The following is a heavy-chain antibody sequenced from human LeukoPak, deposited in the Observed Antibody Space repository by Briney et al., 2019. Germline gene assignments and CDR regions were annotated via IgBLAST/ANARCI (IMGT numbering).Heavy chain of an antibody. V-gene: IGHV3-7*02. CDR3: AITGGPTVTAFDL. CDR1: GVTFSSYW. CDR2: INHDGGDK. Sequence: GGSLILSCVDSGVTFSSYWMSWVRQAPGKGLEWVANINHDGGDKNYVDSVKGRFTISRDNAKSSLYLQMNSLRVEDTAVYYCAITGGPTVTAFDLWGQGILVTVSS. D-gene: IGHD4-17*01. J-gene: IGHJ4*02.